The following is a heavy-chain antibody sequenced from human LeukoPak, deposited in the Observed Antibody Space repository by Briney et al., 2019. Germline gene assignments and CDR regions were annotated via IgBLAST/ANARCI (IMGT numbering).Heavy chain of an antibody. Sequence: PGRSLRLSCAASGFTFSSYNLHWVRQAPGKGLEWVAVISKDGGFKYYADSVKGRFTISRDNSKNTFYLQMNSLIIEDTAVYYCTREEYSNFWSTAGAFDIWGQGTMVTVSS. V-gene: IGHV3-30*03. CDR2: ISKDGGFK. CDR3: TREEYSNFWSTAGAFDI. J-gene: IGHJ3*02. D-gene: IGHD6-6*01. CDR1: GFTFSSYN.